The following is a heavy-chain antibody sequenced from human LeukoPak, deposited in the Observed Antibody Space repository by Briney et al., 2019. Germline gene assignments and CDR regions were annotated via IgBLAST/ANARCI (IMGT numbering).Heavy chain of an antibody. J-gene: IGHJ4*02. CDR1: GFTFNSYA. CDR3: AKFPLGYYYDSSGYYYFDY. D-gene: IGHD3-22*01. CDR2: NSGSGGST. V-gene: IGHV3-23*01. Sequence: GGSLRLSCAASGFTFNSYAMSWVRQAPGKGLEWVSDNSGSGGSTYYADSVKGRFTISRDNSKNTLYLQMNSLRAEDTAVYYCAKFPLGYYYDSSGYYYFDYWGQGTLVTVSS.